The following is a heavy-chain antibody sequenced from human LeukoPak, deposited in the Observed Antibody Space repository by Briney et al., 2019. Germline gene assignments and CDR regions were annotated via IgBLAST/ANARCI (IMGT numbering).Heavy chain of an antibody. CDR3: ARDGRWLQTAADY. CDR2: INTNTGNP. V-gene: IGHV7-4-1*02. Sequence: ASVKVSCKASGYTFTSYAMNWVRQAPGQGLEWRVWINTNTGNPTYAQGFTGRFVFSLDTSVSTAYLQISSLKAEDTAVYYCARDGRWLQTAADYWGQGTLVTVSS. J-gene: IGHJ4*02. CDR1: GYTFTSYA. D-gene: IGHD5-24*01.